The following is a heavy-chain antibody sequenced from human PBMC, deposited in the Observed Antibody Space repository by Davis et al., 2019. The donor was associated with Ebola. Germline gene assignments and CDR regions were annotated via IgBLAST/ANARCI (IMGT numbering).Heavy chain of an antibody. Sequence: HTGGSLRLSCAASGFTFSSYWMHWVRQAPGKGLAWVSRINSDGSSTSYADSVKGRFTISRDNAKNSLYLQMNSLRAEDTAVYYCARDSFYDYVWGNPIDYWGQGTLVTVSS. J-gene: IGHJ4*02. V-gene: IGHV3-74*01. D-gene: IGHD3-16*01. CDR1: GFTFSSYW. CDR3: ARDSFYDYVWGNPIDY. CDR2: INSDGSST.